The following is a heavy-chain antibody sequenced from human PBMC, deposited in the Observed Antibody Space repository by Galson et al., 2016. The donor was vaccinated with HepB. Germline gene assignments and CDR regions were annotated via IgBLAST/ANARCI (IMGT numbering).Heavy chain of an antibody. J-gene: IGHJ4*02. CDR3: ARCVDTSMAPFDY. Sequence: SLRLSCAASGFTFSSYAMHWVRQAPGKGLEWVAVISYDGNNKYFAGSVKGRFTISRENSKNTLYLQMNSLRPEDTAVYYCARCVDTSMAPFDYWGQGTLLTVSS. D-gene: IGHD5-18*01. CDR1: GFTFSSYA. V-gene: IGHV3-30-3*01. CDR2: ISYDGNNK.